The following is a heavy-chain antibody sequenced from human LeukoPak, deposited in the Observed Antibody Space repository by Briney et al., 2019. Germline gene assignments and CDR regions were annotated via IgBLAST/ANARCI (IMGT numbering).Heavy chain of an antibody. V-gene: IGHV4-31*03. CDR2: IYHSGNT. J-gene: IGHJ4*02. D-gene: IGHD1-1*01. CDR1: GVSISSGGYY. Sequence: SQTLSLTCTVSGVSISSGGYYWTWIRQRPGEALEWIGYIYHSGNTYYNPSLMSRIVLSVDTSKSQFSLKVTSVTAADTALYYCARVRKLPLEWDLIDFWGQGTLVTVSS. CDR3: ARVRKLPLEWDLIDF.